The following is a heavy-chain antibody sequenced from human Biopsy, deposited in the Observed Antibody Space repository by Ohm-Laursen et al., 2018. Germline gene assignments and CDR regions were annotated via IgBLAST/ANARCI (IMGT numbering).Heavy chain of an antibody. D-gene: IGHD5-12*01. CDR1: GESLNGYF. V-gene: IGHV4-34*01. CDR2: INQSGST. Sequence: GTLSLTCAVYGESLNGYFWNWIRQPPGKGLEWIGEINQSGSTKYNPSLKRRATLSADSSNSQFSLRLTSVTAADTAIYYCARGSGYFKLDVWGQGTTVTVSS. J-gene: IGHJ6*02. CDR3: ARGSGYFKLDV.